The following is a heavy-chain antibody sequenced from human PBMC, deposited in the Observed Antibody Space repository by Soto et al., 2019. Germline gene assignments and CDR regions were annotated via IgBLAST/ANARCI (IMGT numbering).Heavy chain of an antibody. V-gene: IGHV5-51*01. D-gene: IGHD4-17*01. CDR1: GFSFSKYT. CDR2: IHPGDSDT. J-gene: IGHJ6*02. CDR3: TFSYGGYYDHYDGMDV. Sequence: ESLKISCEGSGFSFSKYTVGWVRQIPGKGLEWMGIIHPGDSDTRYSPSFQGQVTISADKSISTAYLQWSSLKASDTAMYYCTFSYGGYYDHYDGMDVCGQGTTVTVSS.